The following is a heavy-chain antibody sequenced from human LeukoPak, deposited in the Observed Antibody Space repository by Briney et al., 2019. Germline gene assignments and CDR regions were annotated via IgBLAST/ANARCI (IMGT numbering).Heavy chain of an antibody. CDR3: VREGRDGYNHSFDY. V-gene: IGHV4-34*01. Sequence: SETLSLTCAVYGGSFSGYYWSWIRQPPGKGLEWIGEINHSGSPNYNPSLKSGVPISVDTPKNQFSLMLSCVTAAETAVYYCVREGRDGYNHSFDYWGQGTLVTVSS. D-gene: IGHD5-24*01. CDR2: INHSGSP. J-gene: IGHJ4*02. CDR1: GGSFSGYY.